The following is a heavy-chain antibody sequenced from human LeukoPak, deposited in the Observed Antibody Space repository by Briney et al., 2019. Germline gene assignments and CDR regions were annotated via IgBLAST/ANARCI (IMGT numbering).Heavy chain of an antibody. CDR1: GFTVSKNY. CDR2: IYSGGGT. J-gene: IGHJ6*03. CDR3: ASPGNYFYYYNLDV. Sequence: GGSLRLSCAASGFTVSKNYMSWVRQAPGKGLEWVSIIYSGGGTYYADSVKGRFTISRDNSKNTLYLQMNSLRTEDTAVYYCASPGNYFYYYNLDVWGKGTTVTVSS. V-gene: IGHV3-66*02.